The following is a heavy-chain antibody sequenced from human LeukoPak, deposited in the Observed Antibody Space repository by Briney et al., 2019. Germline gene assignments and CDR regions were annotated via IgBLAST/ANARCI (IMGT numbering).Heavy chain of an antibody. CDR1: GGSISSSSHY. D-gene: IGHD5-18*01. CDR3: ARTRGYSYAYFDY. CDR2: IYYNGGT. V-gene: IGHV4-39*01. J-gene: IGHJ4*02. Sequence: SETLSLTCIASGGSISSSSHYWGWIRQPPGKGLEWMGSIYYNGGTFYNPSLKSRLTISVDTSKNQFSLKLTSVTAADTAVYYCARTRGYSYAYFDYWGQGTLVTVSS.